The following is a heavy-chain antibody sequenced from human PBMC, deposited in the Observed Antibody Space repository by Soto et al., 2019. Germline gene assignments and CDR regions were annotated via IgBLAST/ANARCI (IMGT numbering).Heavy chain of an antibody. Sequence: PSETLSLTCTVSGGSISSYYWSWIRQPPGKGLEWIGYIYYSGSTNYNPSLKSRVTISVDTSKNQFSLKLSSVTAADTAVYYCARQGVGSSFFYYYYYMDVWGKGTTVTVS. CDR3: ARQGVGSSFFYYYYYMDV. J-gene: IGHJ6*03. D-gene: IGHD6-6*01. V-gene: IGHV4-59*08. CDR2: IYYSGST. CDR1: GGSISSYY.